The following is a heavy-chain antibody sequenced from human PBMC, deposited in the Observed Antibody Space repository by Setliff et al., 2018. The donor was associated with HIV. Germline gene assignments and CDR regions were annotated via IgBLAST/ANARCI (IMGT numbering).Heavy chain of an antibody. CDR3: ARVTRTIFGVVYFDY. Sequence: SETLSLTCTVSGGSSNSYYWSWIRQPPGKGLEWIGYIYTSGGTNYNPSLKSRVTISVDTSKNQFSLKLNSVTAADTAVYYCARVTRTIFGVVYFDYWGQGTLVTVPQ. CDR2: IYTSGGT. J-gene: IGHJ4*02. CDR1: GGSSNSYY. V-gene: IGHV4-4*09. D-gene: IGHD3-3*01.